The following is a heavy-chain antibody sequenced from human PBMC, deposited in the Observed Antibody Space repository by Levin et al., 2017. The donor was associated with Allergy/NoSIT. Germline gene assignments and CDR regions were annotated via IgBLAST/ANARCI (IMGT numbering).Heavy chain of an antibody. V-gene: IGHV3-23*01. CDR1: GFTFRNHA. CDR3: AKNSPVVRGVWNNWFDT. D-gene: IGHD3-10*01. CDR2: ISGSGETT. J-gene: IGHJ5*02. Sequence: GASVKVSCAASGFTFRNHAMSWVRQAPGKGLEWVSAISGSGETTKYADSVKGRFTVSRDTSKNTLFVQMNSLRADDTAIYYCAKNSPVVRGVWNNWFDTWGQGTLVTVSS.